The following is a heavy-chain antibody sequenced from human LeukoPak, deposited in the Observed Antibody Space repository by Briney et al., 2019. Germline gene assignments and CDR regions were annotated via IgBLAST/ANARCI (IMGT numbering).Heavy chain of an antibody. J-gene: IGHJ4*02. D-gene: IGHD3-22*01. CDR3: AREDSSGYYSGSYFDY. CDR1: GFTFSSYS. CDR2: ITSSSSTI. Sequence: PGGSLRLSCAASGFTFSSYSMNWVRQAPGKGLEWVSYITSSSSTIYYADSVKGRFTISRDNAKNSLYLQMNSLRAEDTAVYYCAREDSSGYYSGSYFDYWGQGTLVTVSS. V-gene: IGHV3-48*01.